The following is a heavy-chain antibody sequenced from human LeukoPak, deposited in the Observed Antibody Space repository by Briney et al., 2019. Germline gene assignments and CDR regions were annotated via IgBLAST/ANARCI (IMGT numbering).Heavy chain of an antibody. J-gene: IGHJ3*02. CDR1: GGXISSYY. CDR2: IYTSGST. Sequence: PSETLSLTCTVSGGXISSYYCSWIRQPAGKGLEWIGRIYTSGSTNYNPSLKSRVTMSVDTSKNQFSLKLSSVTAADTAVYYCARDSPPTAYCGGDCSGAFDIWGQGTMVTVSS. CDR3: ARDSPPTAYCGGDCSGAFDI. D-gene: IGHD2-21*02. V-gene: IGHV4-4*07.